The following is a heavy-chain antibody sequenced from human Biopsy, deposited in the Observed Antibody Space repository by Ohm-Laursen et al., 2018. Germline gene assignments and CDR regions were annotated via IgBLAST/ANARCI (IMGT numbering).Heavy chain of an antibody. CDR1: GGSFTGYY. V-gene: IGHV4-34*01. Sequence: SDTLSLTCAVYGGSFTGYYWSWIRQPPGKGLEWIGEINHSGSTNYSPSLKSRVTISLDTSKNQLSLKLSSVTAADTAVYYCARESDSSGYYYRDYWGQGTLVTVSS. J-gene: IGHJ4*02. CDR2: INHSGST. CDR3: ARESDSSGYYYRDY. D-gene: IGHD3-22*01.